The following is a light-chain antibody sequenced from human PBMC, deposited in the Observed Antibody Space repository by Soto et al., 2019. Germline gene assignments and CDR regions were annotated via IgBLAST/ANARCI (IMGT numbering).Light chain of an antibody. J-gene: IGLJ2*01. CDR1: NIRSKN. Sequence: YELTQPLSVSVALGQTAKITCEGDNIRSKNVHWYQQKAGQAPVVVINRDFNRPSGIPERISGSNSGNTATLTITSAQAGDEADYYCQVWDSGSVVFGGGTKVTVL. CDR2: RDF. V-gene: IGLV3-9*01. CDR3: QVWDSGSVV.